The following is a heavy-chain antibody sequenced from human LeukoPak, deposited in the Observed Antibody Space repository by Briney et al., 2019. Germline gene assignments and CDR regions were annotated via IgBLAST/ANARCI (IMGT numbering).Heavy chain of an antibody. CDR1: GFTFSSYA. CDR3: ARARESLTTRYFDY. V-gene: IGHV3-30-3*01. CDR2: ISYDGSNK. Sequence: PGGSLRLSCAASGFTFSSYAMHWVRQAPGKGLEWVAVISYDGSNKYYADSVKGRFTISRDNSKNTLYLQMNSLRAEDTAVYYCARARESLTTRYFDYWGQGTLVTVSS. D-gene: IGHD4/OR15-4a*01. J-gene: IGHJ4*02.